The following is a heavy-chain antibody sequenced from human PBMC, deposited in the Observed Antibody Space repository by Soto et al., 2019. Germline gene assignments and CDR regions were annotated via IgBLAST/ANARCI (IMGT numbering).Heavy chain of an antibody. CDR2: INTDNGDA. CDR3: AREDGSSPTVNWFDP. V-gene: IGHV1-3*04. CDR1: GYTFTSYS. J-gene: IGHJ5*02. Sequence: QVQLVQSGAEVKKPGASVKVSCKASGYTFTSYSIHWVRQAPGQGLEWIGWINTDNGDAKYSQKFQGRVTVTRDTSATTAYMEVSSLRSEDTAVYYCAREDGSSPTVNWFDPWGQGTLVTVSS. D-gene: IGHD6-6*01.